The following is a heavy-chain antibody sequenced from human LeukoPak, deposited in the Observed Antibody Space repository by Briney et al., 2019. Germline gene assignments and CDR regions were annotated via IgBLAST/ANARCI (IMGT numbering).Heavy chain of an antibody. CDR3: ARESRHFDY. CDR2: IYYSGST. J-gene: IGHJ4*02. CDR1: GGSFSGYY. Sequence: SETLSLTCAVYGGSFSGYYWSWIRQHPGKGLEWIGYIYYSGSTYYNPSLKSRVTISVDTSKNQFSLKLSSVTAADTAVYYCARESRHFDYWGQGTLVTVSS. V-gene: IGHV4-31*11.